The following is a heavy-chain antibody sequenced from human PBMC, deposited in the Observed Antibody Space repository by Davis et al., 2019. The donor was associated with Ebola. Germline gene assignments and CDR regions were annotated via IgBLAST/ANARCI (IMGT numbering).Heavy chain of an antibody. J-gene: IGHJ4*02. Sequence: AASVKVSCKASGGTFSSYSISWMRQAPGQGLEWLGGVNPISGTSNYAQKFQGRVMITADKSTDTAYMELYRLRSDDTAVYYCARDGDPYCLRGVCYEYWGQGTLVTVSS. V-gene: IGHV1-69*06. CDR1: GGTFSSYS. CDR2: VNPISGTS. D-gene: IGHD2-8*02. CDR3: ARDGDPYCLRGVCYEY.